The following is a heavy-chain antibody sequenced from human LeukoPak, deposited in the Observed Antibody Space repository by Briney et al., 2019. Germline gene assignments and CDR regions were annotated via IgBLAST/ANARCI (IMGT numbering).Heavy chain of an antibody. D-gene: IGHD3-10*01. J-gene: IGHJ4*02. Sequence: GGSLRLSCAASGFTFSSYAMSWVRQAPGKGLEWVSAISGSGGSTYYADSVKGRFTISRDNSKNTLYLQMNSLRAEDTAVYYCAKGTYYYGWGTTNAFDYWGQGTLVTVSS. CDR2: ISGSGGST. CDR3: AKGTYYYGWGTTNAFDY. V-gene: IGHV3-23*01. CDR1: GFTFSSYA.